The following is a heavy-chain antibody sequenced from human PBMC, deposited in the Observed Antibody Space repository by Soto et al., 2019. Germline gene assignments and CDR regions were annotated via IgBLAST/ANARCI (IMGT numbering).Heavy chain of an antibody. CDR3: ARVEAVAGLYNYHGLDV. CDR1: GYTFTRYG. CDR2: ISGYNGDT. Sequence: ASVKVSCKASGYTFTRYGISWVRQAPGQGLEWMGWISGYNGDTNYAQKFQGRVSMTIDTSTTTAYLEMSSLRSEDTAIYYCARVEAVAGLYNYHGLDVWGQGTAVTVSS. J-gene: IGHJ6*02. D-gene: IGHD6-19*01. V-gene: IGHV1-18*01.